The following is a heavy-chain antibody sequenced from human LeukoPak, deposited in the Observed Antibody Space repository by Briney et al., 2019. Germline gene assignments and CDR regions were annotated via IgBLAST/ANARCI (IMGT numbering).Heavy chain of an antibody. V-gene: IGHV4-4*02. CDR2: ISLTGRT. CDR3: TRESGPYCPFGY. D-gene: IGHD1-26*01. CDR1: GGSITSTNW. J-gene: IGHJ4*02. Sequence: PSETLSLTCGVSGGSITSTNWWSWVRQPPGQGLEWIVEISLTGRTNYNPSLIGRVIMSLDESRNQPYLTLTSVTAADTAMYYCTRESGPYCPFGYWGQGTLVVVPS.